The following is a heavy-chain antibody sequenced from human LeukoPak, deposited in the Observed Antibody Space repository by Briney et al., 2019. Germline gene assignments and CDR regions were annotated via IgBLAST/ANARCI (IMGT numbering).Heavy chain of an antibody. J-gene: IGHJ4*02. D-gene: IGHD6-13*01. CDR2: IIPILGIA. Sequence: SVKVSCKASGYTFTSYGISWVRQAPGQGLEWMGRIIPILGIANYAQKFQGRVTITADKSTSTAYMELSSLRSEDTAVYYCARNLGGESSSQLRLDYWGQGTLVTVSS. V-gene: IGHV1-69*04. CDR3: ARNLGGESSSQLRLDY. CDR1: GYTFTSYG.